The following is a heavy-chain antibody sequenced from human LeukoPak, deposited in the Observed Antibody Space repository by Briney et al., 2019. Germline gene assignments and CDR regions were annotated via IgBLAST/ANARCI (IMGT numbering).Heavy chain of an antibody. D-gene: IGHD3-22*01. Sequence: GGSLRLSCAASGFTVSRNYMSWVRQAPGKGLEWVSVIYSGGSTYYADSVKGRFTISRDNSKNTLYLQMNSLRAEDTAVYYCARIDSSGYNIDYWGQGTLVTVSS. CDR3: ARIDSSGYNIDY. CDR2: IYSGGST. V-gene: IGHV3-53*01. J-gene: IGHJ4*01. CDR1: GFTVSRNY.